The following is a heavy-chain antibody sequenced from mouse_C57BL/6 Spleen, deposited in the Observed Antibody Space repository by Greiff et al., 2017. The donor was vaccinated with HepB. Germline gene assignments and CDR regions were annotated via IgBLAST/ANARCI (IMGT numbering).Heavy chain of an antibody. Sequence: VKLVESGPELVKPGASVKISCKASGYAFSSSWMNWVKQRPGKGLEWIGRIYPGDGDTNYNGKFKGKATLTADKSSSTAYMQLSSLTSEDSAVYFCARKGNYSNAMDYWGQGTSVTVSS. CDR3: ARKGNYSNAMDY. J-gene: IGHJ4*01. CDR1: GYAFSSSW. V-gene: IGHV1-82*01. CDR2: IYPGDGDT. D-gene: IGHD2-5*01.